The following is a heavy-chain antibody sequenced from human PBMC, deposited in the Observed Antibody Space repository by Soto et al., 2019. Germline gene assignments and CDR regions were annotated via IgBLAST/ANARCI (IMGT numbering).Heavy chain of an antibody. Sequence: ASVKVSCKASGYTFTSYAMHWVRQAPGQRLEWMGWINAGNGNTKYSQKFQGRVTITRDTSASTAYMELSSLRSEDTAVYYCAREHSRSYYYYYGMDVWGQGTTVTVSS. CDR1: GYTFTSYA. CDR2: INAGNGNT. J-gene: IGHJ6*02. D-gene: IGHD6-13*01. CDR3: AREHSRSYYYYYGMDV. V-gene: IGHV1-3*01.